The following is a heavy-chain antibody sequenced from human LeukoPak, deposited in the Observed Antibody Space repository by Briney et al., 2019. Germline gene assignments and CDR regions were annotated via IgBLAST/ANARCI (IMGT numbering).Heavy chain of an antibody. CDR2: LNTDESST. J-gene: IGHJ5*02. CDR3: ARGYYDSNDSNRSNWFEP. V-gene: IGHV3-74*01. CDR1: GFTFSSHW. D-gene: IGHD3-22*01. Sequence: QPGGSLRLSCAASGFTFSSHWMHWVRQAPGKGLVWVSRLNTDESSTVYADSVKGRFTISRDNAKNTLYLQMNSLRAEDTAVYYCARGYYDSNDSNRSNWFEPWGQGTLVTVSS.